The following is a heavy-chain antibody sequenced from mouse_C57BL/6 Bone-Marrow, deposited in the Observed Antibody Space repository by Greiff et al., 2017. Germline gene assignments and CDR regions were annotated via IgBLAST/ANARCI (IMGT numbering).Heavy chain of an antibody. CDR1: GFTFSSYG. Sequence: EVQLVESGGDLVKPGGSLKLSCAASGFTFSSYGMSWVRQTPDKRLEWVATISSGGSYTYYPARVKGRFTISRDNAKNTLYLQMSSLKSEDTAMYYCALSAWFAHWGQGTLVTVSA. CDR2: ISSGGSYT. CDR3: ALSAWFAH. J-gene: IGHJ3*01. V-gene: IGHV5-6*01.